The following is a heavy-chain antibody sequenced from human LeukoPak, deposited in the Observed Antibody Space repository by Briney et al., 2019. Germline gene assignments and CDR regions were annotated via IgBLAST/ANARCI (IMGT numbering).Heavy chain of an antibody. V-gene: IGHV3-30*18. D-gene: IGHD3-10*01. CDR2: ISYDGSNK. CDR1: GFTFSSYG. CDR3: AKDLVAMVRGVITTTGMDV. Sequence: GGSLRLSCAASGFTFSSYGMHWVRQAPGKGLEWVAVISYDGSNKYYADSVKGRFTISRDNSKNTLYLQMNSLRAEDTAVYYCAKDLVAMVRGVITTTGMDVWGQGTTVTVSS. J-gene: IGHJ6*02.